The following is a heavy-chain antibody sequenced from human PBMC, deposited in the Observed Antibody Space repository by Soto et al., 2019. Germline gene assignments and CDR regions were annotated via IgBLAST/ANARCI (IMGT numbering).Heavy chain of an antibody. Sequence: GGSLRLSCAASGFTFSSYAMSWVRQAPGKGLEWVSAISGSGASTYYADSVKGRFTMTTDTSTSTSYMELRSLTYDDTAVYYCARDPWNGKYRAAGDFDYWGQGTLVTVSS. V-gene: IGHV3-23*01. D-gene: IGHD1-1*01. CDR1: GFTFSSYA. CDR3: ARDPWNGKYRAAGDFDY. J-gene: IGHJ4*02. CDR2: ISGSGAST.